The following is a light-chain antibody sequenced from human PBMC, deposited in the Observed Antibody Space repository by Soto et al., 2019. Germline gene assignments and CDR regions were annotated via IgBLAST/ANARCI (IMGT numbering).Light chain of an antibody. CDR2: WAS. V-gene: IGKV4-1*01. J-gene: IGKJ1*01. Sequence: DIVMTQSPDSLAVSLGERATINCKSSKSVLYSPNNKNYVAWYQQKPGQPPKLLINWASTRESGVPDRFSGSGSGTDFTLTISSLQAEDVAVYYCQQYYSTLTWTFGQGTKVEIK. CDR3: QQYYSTLTWT. CDR1: KSVLYSPNNKNY.